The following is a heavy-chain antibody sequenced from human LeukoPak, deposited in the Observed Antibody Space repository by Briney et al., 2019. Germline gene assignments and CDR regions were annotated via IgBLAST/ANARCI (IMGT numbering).Heavy chain of an antibody. CDR2: IGTAGDT. CDR1: GFTFSSHD. J-gene: IGHJ2*01. D-gene: IGHD6-19*01. CDR3: ARSYSSGWYTWYFDL. V-gene: IGHV3-13*01. Sequence: GGSLRLSCAASGFTFSSHDMHWVRQATGKGLEWVSAIGTAGDTYYPGSVKGRFTISRENAKNSLYLQMNSLRAGDTAVYYCARSYSSGWYTWYFDLWGRGTLVTVSS.